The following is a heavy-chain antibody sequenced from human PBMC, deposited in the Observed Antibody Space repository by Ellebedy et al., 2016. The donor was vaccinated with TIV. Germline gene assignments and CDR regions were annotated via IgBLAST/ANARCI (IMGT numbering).Heavy chain of an antibody. V-gene: IGHV3-30-3*01. CDR2: ISKDGSNH. CDR1: GFIFDTYA. D-gene: IGHD1-26*01. J-gene: IGHJ3*01. CDR3: ARGGSGSVV. Sequence: GESLKISCAASGFIFDTYAMHWVRQAPGKGLEWVALISKDGSNHYYTDSVKGRFTISRDDSKNTLYLQMNSLTLEDTAVYYCARGGSGSVVWGQGTMVTVSS.